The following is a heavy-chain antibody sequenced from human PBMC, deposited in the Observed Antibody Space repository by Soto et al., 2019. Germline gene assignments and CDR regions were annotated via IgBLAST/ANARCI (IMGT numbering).Heavy chain of an antibody. CDR2: INHSGGT. Sequence: SETLSLTCSVSGGSFSGYYWSWVRQPPGKGLEWIGKINHSGGTTYIPSLQSRLTMSVDTSKNQFSLKLTSVTAADTAVYYCARHRGTSYYYSYMDVWGKGTTVTVSS. J-gene: IGHJ6*03. CDR1: GGSFSGYY. D-gene: IGHD3-10*01. CDR3: ARHRGTSYYYSYMDV. V-gene: IGHV4-34*01.